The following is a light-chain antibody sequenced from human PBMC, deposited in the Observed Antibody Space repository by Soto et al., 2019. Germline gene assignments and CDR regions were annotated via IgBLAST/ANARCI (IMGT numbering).Light chain of an antibody. Sequence: NFMLIQPHSVSGSPGKTVTISCTRSSGSIGSSYVQWYQQRPGCAPTKVIFEDDQRPSEVPDRFFGSIDRSSNSASLTVSGLRTGDEADYSCQSYANDNNVFGTETKLTVL. V-gene: IGLV6-57*04. J-gene: IGLJ1*01. CDR1: SGSIGSSY. CDR2: EDD. CDR3: QSYANDNNV.